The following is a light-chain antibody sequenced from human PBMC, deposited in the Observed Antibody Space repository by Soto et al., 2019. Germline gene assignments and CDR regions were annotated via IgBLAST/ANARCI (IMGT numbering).Light chain of an antibody. CDR2: EVS. CDR1: SSDVGSYNL. CDR3: CSYAGSSFYV. J-gene: IGLJ1*01. Sequence: QSVLTQPASLSGSPGQSITISCPGTSSDVGSYNLVSWYQQHPGKAPKLMIYEVSKRPSGVSNRFSGSKSGNTASLTISGLQAEDEADYYCCSYAGSSFYVFGTGTKVTVL. V-gene: IGLV2-23*02.